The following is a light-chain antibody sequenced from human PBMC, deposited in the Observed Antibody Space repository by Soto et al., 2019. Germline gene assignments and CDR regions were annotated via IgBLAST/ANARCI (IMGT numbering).Light chain of an antibody. V-gene: IGKV1-12*01. Sequence: DIQMTQSPSSVSASVGDRVTITCRASQDISSWVAWYQQKPGKAPKLLISAASSLQSGVPRRFSGSGSGTDFTLVISSLQAEDFATYFCQQGDSFPFTFGGGPRWRS. J-gene: IGKJ4*01. CDR2: AAS. CDR3: QQGDSFPFT. CDR1: QDISSW.